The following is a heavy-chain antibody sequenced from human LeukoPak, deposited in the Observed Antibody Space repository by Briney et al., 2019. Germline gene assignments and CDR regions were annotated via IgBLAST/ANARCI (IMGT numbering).Heavy chain of an antibody. CDR3: AKDRPNYYGSNGHYYKLNGDC. Sequence: PGGSLRLSXAASGFTFSSYAMSWVRQAPGKGLEWVSSITSSGAATYYADSVNGRFTISRDNSDNTLYLQMNSLRAEDTAVYYCAKDRPNYYGSNGHYYKLNGDCWGQGTLVTVSS. CDR2: ITSSGAAT. V-gene: IGHV3-23*01. D-gene: IGHD3-22*01. J-gene: IGHJ4*02. CDR1: GFTFSSYA.